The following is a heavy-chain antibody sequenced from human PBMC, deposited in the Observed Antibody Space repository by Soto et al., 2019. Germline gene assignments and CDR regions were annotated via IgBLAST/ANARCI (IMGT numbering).Heavy chain of an antibody. J-gene: IGHJ5*02. V-gene: IGHV1-46*01. CDR3: ARGGQCSTSSWGNWFDP. CDR2: INPSAGRT. D-gene: IGHD6-6*01. CDR1: GYTFTSYY. Sequence: QVQLVQSGAEVRKPGASVKVSCKASGYTFTSYYIHWVRQAPGQGLEWMGIINPSAGRTSYAQKFQGIVTMTRDTSTSTVYMELSRLISEDTAVYYCARGGQCSTSSWGNWFDPWGQGTLVTVSS.